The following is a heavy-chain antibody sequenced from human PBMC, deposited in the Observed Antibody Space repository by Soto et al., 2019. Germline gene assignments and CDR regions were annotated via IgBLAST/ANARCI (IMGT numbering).Heavy chain of an antibody. CDR3: ARHLSLEPPGGYYHYYYMDV. Sequence: SETLSLTCTVSGGSISSYYWSWIRQPPGKGLEWIGYIYYSGSTNYNPSLKSRVTISVDTSKNQFSLKLSSVTAADTAVYYCARHLSLEPPGGYYHYYYMDVWGKGTTVTVS. V-gene: IGHV4-59*01. D-gene: IGHD1-1*01. CDR1: GGSISSYY. CDR2: IYYSGST. J-gene: IGHJ6*03.